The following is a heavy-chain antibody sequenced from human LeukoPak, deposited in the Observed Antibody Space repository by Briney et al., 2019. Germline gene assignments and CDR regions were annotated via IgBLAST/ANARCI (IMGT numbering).Heavy chain of an antibody. J-gene: IGHJ2*01. Sequence: GGSLRLSCADSGFTFSSYGMHWVRQAPGKGLEWVSALTGSGDNTYYADSVKGRFTISRDNSKNTLFLQTTSLRAEDTALYYCARIHDYSNYFHWYFDLWGRGTLVTVSS. CDR3: ARIHDYSNYFHWYFDL. CDR2: LTGSGDNT. D-gene: IGHD4-11*01. V-gene: IGHV3-23*01. CDR1: GFTFSSYG.